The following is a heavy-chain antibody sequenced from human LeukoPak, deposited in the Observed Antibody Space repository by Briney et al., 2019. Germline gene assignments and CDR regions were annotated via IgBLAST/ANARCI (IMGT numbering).Heavy chain of an antibody. D-gene: IGHD3-22*01. CDR3: ARGTYYYDSSGSPYFDY. CDR2: IYYSWST. Sequence: SQTLSLTCTVSGGSISSGGYYWSWIRQHPGKGLEWIGYIYYSWSTYYNPSLKSRVTISVDTSKNQFSLKLSSVTAADTAVYYCARGTYYYDSSGSPYFDYWGQGTLVTVSS. CDR1: GGSISSGGYY. J-gene: IGHJ4*02. V-gene: IGHV4-31*03.